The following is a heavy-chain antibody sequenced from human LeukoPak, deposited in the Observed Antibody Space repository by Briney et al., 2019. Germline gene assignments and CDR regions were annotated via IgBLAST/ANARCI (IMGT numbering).Heavy chain of an antibody. J-gene: IGHJ4*02. CDR1: GDSVSSYF. Sequence: SETLSLTCTVSGDSVSSYFWSWIRQPPGKGLEWIGHIYYSGSANYNPSLKSRVTISVDTSKNQFSLKLNSVTAADTAVYYCARRGSSWSTIDYWGQGTLVTVAS. CDR2: IYYSGSA. D-gene: IGHD6-13*01. CDR3: ARRGSSWSTIDY. V-gene: IGHV4-59*08.